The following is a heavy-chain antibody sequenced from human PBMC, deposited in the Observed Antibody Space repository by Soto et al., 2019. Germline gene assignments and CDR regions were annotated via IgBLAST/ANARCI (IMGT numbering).Heavy chain of an antibody. V-gene: IGHV4-39*01. D-gene: IGHD1-26*01. CDR1: GGSITSSSYY. J-gene: IGHJ4*02. CDR3: ASPTYSGRLN. CDR2: IYYSGST. Sequence: SETLSLTCTVSGGSITSSSYYFCWIRQPPWRGLELIGSIYYSGSTYYNPSLKSRVTISVDTSKNQFSLKLSSVTAADTAVSYCASPTYSGRLNWGQGTLVTVSS.